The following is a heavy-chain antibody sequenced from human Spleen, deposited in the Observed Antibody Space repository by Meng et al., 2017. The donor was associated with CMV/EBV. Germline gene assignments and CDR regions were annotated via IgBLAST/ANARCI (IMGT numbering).Heavy chain of an antibody. Sequence: GGSLRLSCAASGFTFSSYAMHWVRQAPGKGLEWVAVISYDGSNKYYADSVKGRFTIYRDNSKNTLYLQMNSLRAEDTAVYYCARTDSRYYFDYWGQGTLVTVSS. J-gene: IGHJ4*02. CDR2: ISYDGSNK. V-gene: IGHV3-30-3*01. CDR1: GFTFSSYA. CDR3: ARTDSRYYFDY.